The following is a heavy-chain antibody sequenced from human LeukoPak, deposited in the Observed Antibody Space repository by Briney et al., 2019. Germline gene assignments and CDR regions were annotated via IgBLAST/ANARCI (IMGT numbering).Heavy chain of an antibody. CDR2: IIPIFGAA. Sequence: VASVKVSCKASGGTFSSYAISWVRQAPGQGLEWMGGIIPIFGAAYYAQKFQGRVTITADESTSTAYMELSSLRSEDTAVYYCARRGIVVVPAATPRYYYYGMDVWGQGTTVTVSS. V-gene: IGHV1-69*13. CDR3: ARRGIVVVPAATPRYYYYGMDV. D-gene: IGHD2-2*01. CDR1: GGTFSSYA. J-gene: IGHJ6*02.